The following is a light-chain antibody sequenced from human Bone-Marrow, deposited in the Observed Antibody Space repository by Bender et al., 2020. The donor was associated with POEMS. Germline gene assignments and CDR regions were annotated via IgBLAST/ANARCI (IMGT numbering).Light chain of an antibody. J-gene: IGLJ1*01. Sequence: QSALTQPPSASGSPGQSVTVSCTGTSSDVGGYHYVSWYQQHPGEAPKLMIYDVTKRPSGVPDRFSGSKSGNTASLTISGLQPEDEADYYCCSYAGSYVFGTGTKVTVL. V-gene: IGLV2-11*01. CDR1: SSDVGGYHY. CDR3: CSYAGSYV. CDR2: DVT.